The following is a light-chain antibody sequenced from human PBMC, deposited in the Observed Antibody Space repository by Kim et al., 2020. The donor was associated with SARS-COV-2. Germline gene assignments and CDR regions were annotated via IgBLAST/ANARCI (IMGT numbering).Light chain of an antibody. CDR2: DAS. V-gene: IGKV3-11*01. J-gene: IGKJ4*01. CDR1: QGVSSY. Sequence: LSPGGTATLSFRASQGVSSYLDWYQQKPGQAPRLLIYDASNRATGIPARFSGSGSGTDFTLTIGSLEPEDFAVYYCQQRGNWPLTFGGGTKVDIK. CDR3: QQRGNWPLT.